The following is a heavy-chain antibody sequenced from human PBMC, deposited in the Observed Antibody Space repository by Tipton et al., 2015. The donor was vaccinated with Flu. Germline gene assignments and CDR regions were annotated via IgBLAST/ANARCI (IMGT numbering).Heavy chain of an antibody. Sequence: TLSLTCTVSGGSLSSFYWSWIRQPAGKGLEWIGRIYTSGSTKYNPSLKSRLSMSVDTSKNQFSLKLTSVTAADTAVYYCARESPPDYWGQGILVTVSS. CDR1: GGSLSSFY. CDR3: ARESPPDY. J-gene: IGHJ4*02. V-gene: IGHV4-4*07. CDR2: IYTSGST.